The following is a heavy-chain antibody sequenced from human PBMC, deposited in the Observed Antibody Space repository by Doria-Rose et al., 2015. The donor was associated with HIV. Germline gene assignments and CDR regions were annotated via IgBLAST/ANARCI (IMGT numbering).Heavy chain of an antibody. D-gene: IGHD6-13*01. CDR1: GVSLSSPGMG. V-gene: IGHV2-26*01. Sequence: QVTLKESGPVLVKPTETLTLTRTVSGVSLSSPGMGVSWIRQPPGKALEWLGNTFSDDERSYETSLKSRLTISSGTSKSQVVLTMTDMDPVDTATYYCARIKSSRWYHKYYFDFWGQGTLVIVSA. CDR3: ARIKSSRWYHKYYFDF. CDR2: TFSDDER. J-gene: IGHJ4*02.